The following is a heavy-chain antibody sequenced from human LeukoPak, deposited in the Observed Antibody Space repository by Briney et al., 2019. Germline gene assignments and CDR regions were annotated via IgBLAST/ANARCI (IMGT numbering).Heavy chain of an antibody. Sequence: GGSLRLSCSASGFTFSNYWMHWARQAPGKGLVWVTRIDNDGTFTNYADSVKGRFTISRDNAKNSLHLQMNSLRAEDTALYYCARDLRVVITGSFDSWGQGTLVTVSS. D-gene: IGHD3-22*01. V-gene: IGHV3-74*01. CDR2: IDNDGTFT. CDR3: ARDLRVVITGSFDS. CDR1: GFTFSNYW. J-gene: IGHJ4*02.